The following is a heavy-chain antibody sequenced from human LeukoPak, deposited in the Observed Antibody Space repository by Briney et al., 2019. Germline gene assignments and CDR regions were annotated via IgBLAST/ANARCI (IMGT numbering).Heavy chain of an antibody. Sequence: PSETLSLTCTVSGGSISSGSYYWGWIRQPPGKGLEWIGSIYYSGSTYYNPSLKSRVTISVDTSKNQFSLKLSSVTAADTAVYYCARRYGSGSYYHYPFDYWGQGTLVTVSS. CDR2: IYYSGST. D-gene: IGHD3-10*01. CDR1: GGSISSGSYY. CDR3: ARRYGSGSYYHYPFDY. V-gene: IGHV4-39*01. J-gene: IGHJ4*02.